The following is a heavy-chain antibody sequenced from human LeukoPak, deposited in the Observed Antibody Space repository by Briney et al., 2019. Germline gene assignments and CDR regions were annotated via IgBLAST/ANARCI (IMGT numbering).Heavy chain of an antibody. CDR2: ISGTGGDT. CDR1: GLTFSRHV. J-gene: IGHJ4*02. CDR3: SLVPNF. D-gene: IGHD2-8*01. Sequence: GGSLRLSCTASGLTFSRHVMSWVRQAPGKGLEWVSAISGTGGDTYYADSVKGRFTISRDNSKNTLFLQMSNLRAEDIAIYYCSLVPNFWGQGTLVTVSS. V-gene: IGHV3-23*01.